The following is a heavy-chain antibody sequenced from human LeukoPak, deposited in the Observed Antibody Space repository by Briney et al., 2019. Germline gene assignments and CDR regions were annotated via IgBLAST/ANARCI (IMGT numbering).Heavy chain of an antibody. CDR2: IYYSGST. CDR1: GGSISSYY. D-gene: IGHD6-19*01. J-gene: IGHJ4*02. V-gene: IGHV4-59*01. Sequence: SETLSLTCTVSGGSISSYYWSWIRRPPGKGLEWIGYIYYSGSTNYNPSLKSRVTISVDTSKNQFSLKLSSVTAADTAVYYCAGRIAVAGFDYWGQGTLVTVSS. CDR3: AGRIAVAGFDY.